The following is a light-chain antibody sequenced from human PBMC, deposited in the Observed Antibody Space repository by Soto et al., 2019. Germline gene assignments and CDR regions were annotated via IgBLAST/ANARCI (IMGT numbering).Light chain of an antibody. J-gene: IGKJ3*01. CDR3: QQYASAPFS. CDR1: HSINTSF. CDR2: AAS. V-gene: IGKV3-20*01. Sequence: EIVLTQSPGTLSLSPGDRATLSCRASHSINTSFLAWFQQKPGQAPRLLIYAASTRATGIPDRFSGSASETDFTPTITRLQPEASAVYYCQQYASAPFSVGPGTKVDIK.